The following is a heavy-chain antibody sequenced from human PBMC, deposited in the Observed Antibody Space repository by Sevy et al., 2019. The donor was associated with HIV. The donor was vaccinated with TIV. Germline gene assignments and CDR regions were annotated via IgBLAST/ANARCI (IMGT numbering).Heavy chain of an antibody. D-gene: IGHD1-1*01. V-gene: IGHV3-15*01. J-gene: IGHJ4*02. CDR3: ACGTGTSDFDH. CDR1: GFTFSDAW. CDR2: IKSKTDSGTR. Sequence: LTCATSGFTFSDAWMNWVRQAPGKGLEWVARIKSKTDSGTRDFAAPVKGRFSISRDDSKNTVYLQMTSLKDEDTGVYFCACGTGTSDFDHWGQGTLVTVSS.